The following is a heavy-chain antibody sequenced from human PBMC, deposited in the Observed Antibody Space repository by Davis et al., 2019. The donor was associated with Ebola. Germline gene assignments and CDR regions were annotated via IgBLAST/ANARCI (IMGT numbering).Heavy chain of an antibody. V-gene: IGHV5-10-1*01. CDR1: GYSFTSYW. J-gene: IGHJ4*02. D-gene: IGHD4-17*01. CDR2: IDPSDSYT. Sequence: KVSCKGSGYSFTSYWISWVRQMPGKGLEWMGRIDPSDSYTNYSPSFQGHVTISADKSISTAYLQWSSLKASDIAMYYCARIDRRTTVTTRYWGQGTLVTVSS. CDR3: ARIDRRTTVTTRY.